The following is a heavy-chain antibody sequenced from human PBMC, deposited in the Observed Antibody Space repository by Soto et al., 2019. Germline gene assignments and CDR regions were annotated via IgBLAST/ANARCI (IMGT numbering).Heavy chain of an antibody. V-gene: IGHV3-30*18. CDR1: GFSFSDYG. CDR3: AQRRATTKNYYDYYGMDV. Sequence: QVQLVESGGGVVQPARSLRLSCAASGFSFSDYGMHWVRQAPGKGLEWVALISYDGNKKYYADSVKGRFTISRDNSKNTLYLQMNSLRAEDTAVYYCAQRRATTKNYYDYYGMDVWGQGTTVTVSS. D-gene: IGHD1-26*01. CDR2: ISYDGNKK. J-gene: IGHJ6*02.